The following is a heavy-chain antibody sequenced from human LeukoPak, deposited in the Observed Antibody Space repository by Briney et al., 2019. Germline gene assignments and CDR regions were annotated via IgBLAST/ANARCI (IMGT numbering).Heavy chain of an antibody. J-gene: IGHJ4*02. Sequence: GGSLRLSCAASGFTFNRYAMIWVRQAPGKGLEWVANIKQDGSEIYYVDSVKGRFTISRDNAKNSLFLQMNSLRAEDTAVYYCASGDYMDYWGQGTLVTVSS. CDR3: ASGDYMDY. CDR1: GFTFNRYA. D-gene: IGHD3-16*01. V-gene: IGHV3-7*01. CDR2: IKQDGSEI.